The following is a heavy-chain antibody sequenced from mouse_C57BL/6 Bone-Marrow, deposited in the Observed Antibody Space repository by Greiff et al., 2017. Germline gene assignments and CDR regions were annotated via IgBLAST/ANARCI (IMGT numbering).Heavy chain of an antibody. CDR1: GYTFTSYW. CDR2: IHPNSGST. D-gene: IGHD1-1*01. V-gene: IGHV1-64*01. CDR3: ASRVYYYGRSYD. J-gene: IGHJ2*01. Sequence: QVQLQQPGAELVKPGASVKLSCKASGYTFTSYWMHWVKQRPGQGLEWIGMIHPNSGSTNYNEKFKSKATLTVDKSSSTAYMQLSSLTSEDSAVYYCASRVYYYGRSYDWGQGTTLTVSA.